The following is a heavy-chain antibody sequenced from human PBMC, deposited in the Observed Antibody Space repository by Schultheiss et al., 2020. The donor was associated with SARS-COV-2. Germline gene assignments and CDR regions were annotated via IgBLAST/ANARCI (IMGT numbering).Heavy chain of an antibody. J-gene: IGHJ6*02. D-gene: IGHD1-26*01. CDR3: AREELPYYYYGMDV. CDR1: GFTFSSYA. Sequence: GGSLRLSCAASGFTFSSYAMHWVRQAPGKGLEWVAVISYDGSNKYYADSVKGRFTISRDNSKNTLYLQMNSLRAEDTAVYYCAREELPYYYYGMDVWGQGTTVTVSS. V-gene: IGHV3-30-3*01. CDR2: ISYDGSNK.